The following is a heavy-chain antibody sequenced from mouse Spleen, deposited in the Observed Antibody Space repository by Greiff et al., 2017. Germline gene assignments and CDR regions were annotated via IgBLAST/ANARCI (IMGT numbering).Heavy chain of an antibody. CDR1: GYTFTDYY. CDR2: IYPGSGNT. Sequence: VQRVESGAELVRPGASVKLSCKASGYTFTDYYINWVKQRPGQGLEWIARIYPGSGNTYYNEKFKGKATLTAEKSSSTAYMQLSSLTSEDSAVYFCARWDYDVYYFDYWGQGTTLTVSS. D-gene: IGHD2-4*01. V-gene: IGHV1-76*01. J-gene: IGHJ2*01. CDR3: ARWDYDVYYFDY.